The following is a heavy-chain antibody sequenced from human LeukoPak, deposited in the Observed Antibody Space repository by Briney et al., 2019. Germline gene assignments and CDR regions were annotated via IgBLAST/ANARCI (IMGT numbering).Heavy chain of an antibody. J-gene: IGHJ4*02. D-gene: IGHD3-10*01. CDR1: GGSLSSYY. CDR3: ARMVRGVSPFDY. Sequence: PSETLSLTCTVSGGSLSSYYWSWIRQPPEKGLEWIGYIYYSGSTNYNPSLKSRVTISVDTSKNQFSLKLSSVTAADTAVYYCARMVRGVSPFDYWGQGTLVTVSS. V-gene: IGHV4-59*01. CDR2: IYYSGST.